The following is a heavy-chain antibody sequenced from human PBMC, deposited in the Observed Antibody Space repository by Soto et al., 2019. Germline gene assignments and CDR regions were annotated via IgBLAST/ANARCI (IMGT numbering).Heavy chain of an antibody. CDR3: ARDRGVAPLVAGDTHYYYYLDV. J-gene: IGHJ6*03. V-gene: IGHV1-18*01. D-gene: IGHD6-19*01. Sequence: QDQLVQSGGEVKKPGASVKVSCKASGYSFTNYGITWVRQAPGQGFEWMGWISAYNGDTNYEQKLQGRDTMTTDASTSTAYLELRSLRSDDTAVYDCARDRGVAPLVAGDTHYYYYLDVCGKWTTVTVSS. CDR2: ISAYNGDT. CDR1: GYSFTNYG.